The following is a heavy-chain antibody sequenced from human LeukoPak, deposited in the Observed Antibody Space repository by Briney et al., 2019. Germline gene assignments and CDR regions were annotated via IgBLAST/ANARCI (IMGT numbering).Heavy chain of an antibody. CDR2: IWYDGSNK. CDR3: AKELHDYGGNPLDY. J-gene: IGHJ4*02. V-gene: IGHV3-33*06. CDR1: GFTFSSYG. Sequence: AGGSLRLSCAASGFTFSSYGMHWVRQAPGKGLEWVAVIWYDGSNKYYADSVKGRLTISRDNSKNTLYLQMNSLRAEDTAVYYCAKELHDYGGNPLDYWGQGTLVTVSS. D-gene: IGHD4-23*01.